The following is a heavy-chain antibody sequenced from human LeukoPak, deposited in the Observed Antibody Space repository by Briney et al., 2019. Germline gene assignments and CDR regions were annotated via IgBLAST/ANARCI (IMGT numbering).Heavy chain of an antibody. J-gene: IGHJ2*01. CDR2: ISPNSGGT. CDR3: AIQPWGSGNNWYFDL. V-gene: IGHV1-2*02. D-gene: IGHD7-27*01. CDR1: GYTFSGFY. Sequence: ASVTVSCKPSGYTFSGFYIHWVRQAPGQGLEWMGWISPNSGGTDFAQRFQGRVTMTRDTSISTAYMELSSLRPDDTAAYYCAIQPWGSGNNWYFDLGGRGTLVTVS.